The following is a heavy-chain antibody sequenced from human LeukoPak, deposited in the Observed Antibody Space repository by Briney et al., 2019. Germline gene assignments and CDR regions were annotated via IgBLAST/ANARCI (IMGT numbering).Heavy chain of an antibody. D-gene: IGHD5-18*01. CDR1: GYTLTELS. Sequence: ASVKVSCKVSGYTLTELSMHWVRQAPGKGLEWMGGFDPEDGETIYAQKFQGRVTMTEDTSTDTAYMELSSLRSEDTAVYYCATHEGYSYGNRRAGAFDIWGQGTMVTVSS. CDR2: FDPEDGET. V-gene: IGHV1-24*01. J-gene: IGHJ3*02. CDR3: ATHEGYSYGNRRAGAFDI.